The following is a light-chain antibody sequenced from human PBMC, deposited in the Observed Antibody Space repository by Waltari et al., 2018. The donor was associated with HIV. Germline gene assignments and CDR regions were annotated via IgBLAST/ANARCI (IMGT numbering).Light chain of an antibody. J-gene: IGLJ3*02. CDR3: VAWDDSLSGPV. CDR1: SSNIGSND. V-gene: IGLV1-47*01. CDR2: RNN. Sequence: QSVLTQSPSASGTPGQRVTISCSGSSSNIGSNDVHWYPHLPGTAPKLLIYRNNQRPSGVPDRFSGSKSGTSVSLAISGLRSEDEADYYCVAWDDSLSGPVFGGGTKLTVL.